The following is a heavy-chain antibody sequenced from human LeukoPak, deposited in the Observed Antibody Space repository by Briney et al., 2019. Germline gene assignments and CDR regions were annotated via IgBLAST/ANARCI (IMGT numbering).Heavy chain of an antibody. Sequence: GGSLRLSCAASGFTFSSYGMSWVRQAPGKWLEWVSAISGSGGSTYYADSVKGRFTISRDNSKNALYLQMNSLRAEDTAVYYCAKLGRPPYYYYMDVWGKGTTVTISS. CDR3: AKLGRPPYYYYMDV. V-gene: IGHV3-23*01. J-gene: IGHJ6*03. CDR1: GFTFSSYG. CDR2: ISGSGGST.